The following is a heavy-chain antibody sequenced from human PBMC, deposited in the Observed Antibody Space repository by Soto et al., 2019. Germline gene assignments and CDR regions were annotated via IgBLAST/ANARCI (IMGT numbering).Heavy chain of an antibody. CDR3: TRHEDTAIYYYYGMDV. Sequence: GGSLRLSCAASGFTFSGSAMHWVRQASGKGLEWVGRIRSKANSYATAYAASVKGRFTISRDDSKNTAYLQMNSLKTEDTAVYYCTRHEDTAIYYYYGMDVWGQGTTVTVSS. V-gene: IGHV3-73*01. CDR2: IRSKANSYAT. D-gene: IGHD5-18*01. J-gene: IGHJ6*02. CDR1: GFTFSGSA.